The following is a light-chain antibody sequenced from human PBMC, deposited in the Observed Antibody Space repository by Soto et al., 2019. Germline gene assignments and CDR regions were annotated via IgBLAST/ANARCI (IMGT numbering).Light chain of an antibody. V-gene: IGKV3-20*01. CDR2: DAS. J-gene: IGKJ1*01. CDR3: QQYAGSPRT. Sequence: EFVLTQSPGTLSLSPGERATLSCRASQTVRNNYLAWYQQKPGQAPRLLIYDASSRATGIPDRFSGGGSGTDFTLTISRLEPEDFAVYYCQQYAGSPRTFGQGTKVEIK. CDR1: QTVRNNY.